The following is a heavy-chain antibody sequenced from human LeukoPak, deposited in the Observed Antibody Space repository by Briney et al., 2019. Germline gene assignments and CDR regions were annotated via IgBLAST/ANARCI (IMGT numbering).Heavy chain of an antibody. CDR3: ARTDV. J-gene: IGHJ6*02. Sequence: ASVKVSCKASGGTLRSYSISWGRQPPGPGLEWMGRILPIFGIAKYAQKFQGRVTITADKSTSTAYMELSSLRTEDTAVYYCARTDVWGQGTTVTVSS. CDR1: GGTLRSYS. V-gene: IGHV1-69*02. CDR2: ILPIFGIA.